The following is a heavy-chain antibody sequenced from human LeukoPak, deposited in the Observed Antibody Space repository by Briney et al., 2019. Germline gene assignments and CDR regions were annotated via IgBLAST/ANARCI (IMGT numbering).Heavy chain of an antibody. V-gene: IGHV4-4*07. CDR2: IYTSGST. D-gene: IGHD6-19*01. CDR3: ARDSNSSGWQLVPTGAFDI. CDR1: GGSISSYY. J-gene: IGHJ3*02. Sequence: SETLSLTSTVSGGSISSYYWSWIRQPAGKGLEWIGRIYTSGSTNYNPSLKSRVTMSVATSKNQFSLKLSSVTAADTAVYYCARDSNSSGWQLVPTGAFDIWGQGTMVTVS.